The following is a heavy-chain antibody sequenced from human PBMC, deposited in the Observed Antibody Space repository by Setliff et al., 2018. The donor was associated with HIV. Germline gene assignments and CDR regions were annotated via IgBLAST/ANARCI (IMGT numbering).Heavy chain of an antibody. CDR1: GYNFTNYG. D-gene: IGHD2-8*01. CDR3: AREKYGDKFDY. CDR2: IGTYSGNT. J-gene: IGHJ4*02. V-gene: IGHV1-18*01. Sequence: ASVKVSCKASGYNFTNYGIGWVLQAPGQGLEYLGWIGTYSGNTDYAQSVQGRVTMTRDTSTGTVYMDLRSLRSDDTAMYYCAREKYGDKFDYWGQGTLVTVS.